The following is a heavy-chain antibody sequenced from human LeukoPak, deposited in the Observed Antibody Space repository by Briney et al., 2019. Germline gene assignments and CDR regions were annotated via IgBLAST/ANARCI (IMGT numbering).Heavy chain of an antibody. D-gene: IGHD5-12*01. Sequence: GGSLRLSCAASGFTFSSYAMSWVRQAPGKGLEWVSAISGSGGSTYYADSVKGRFTISRDNAKTPLYLQMDSLRAEDTAVYYCARNRGWLQFDYWGQGTLVTVSS. CDR1: GFTFSSYA. CDR3: ARNRGWLQFDY. J-gene: IGHJ4*02. CDR2: ISGSGGST. V-gene: IGHV3-23*01.